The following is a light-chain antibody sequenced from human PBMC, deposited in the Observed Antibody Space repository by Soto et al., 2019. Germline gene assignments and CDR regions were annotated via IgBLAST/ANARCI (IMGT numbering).Light chain of an antibody. CDR3: CSYAGTYTWV. Sequence: QSALTQPRSVSGSPGQSVTISCTGTSSDVGGYNYVSWYQHHPGKAPKLMIYDVTNRPSGVPDRFSGSKSGITAPLTISGLQAEDEADYYCCSYAGTYTWVFGGGTKLTVL. CDR1: SSDVGGYNY. J-gene: IGLJ3*02. CDR2: DVT. V-gene: IGLV2-11*01.